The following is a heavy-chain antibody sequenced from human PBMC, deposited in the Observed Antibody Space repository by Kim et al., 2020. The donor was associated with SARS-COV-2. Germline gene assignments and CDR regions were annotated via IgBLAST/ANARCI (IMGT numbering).Heavy chain of an antibody. V-gene: IGHV3-30*18. Sequence: GGSLRLSCAASGFTFSSYGMHWVRQAPGKGLEWVAVISYDGSNKYYADSVKGRFTISRDNSKNTLYLQMNSLRAEDTAVYYCAKAYGGYWGQGTLVTVSS. CDR3: AKAYGGY. D-gene: IGHD4-17*01. CDR1: GFTFSSYG. J-gene: IGHJ4*02. CDR2: ISYDGSNK.